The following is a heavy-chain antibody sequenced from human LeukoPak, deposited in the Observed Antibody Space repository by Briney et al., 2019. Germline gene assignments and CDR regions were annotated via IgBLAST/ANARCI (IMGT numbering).Heavy chain of an antibody. J-gene: IGHJ3*02. V-gene: IGHV3-9*01. Sequence: TGGSLRLSCAASGFTFDDYAMHWVRQAPGKGLEWVSGISWNSGSIGYADSVKGRFTISRDNAKNSLYLQMNSLRAEDTALYYCAKDTTSYRGAFDIWGQGTMVTVSS. CDR1: GFTFDDYA. CDR2: ISWNSGSI. CDR3: AKDTTSYRGAFDI. D-gene: IGHD1-26*01.